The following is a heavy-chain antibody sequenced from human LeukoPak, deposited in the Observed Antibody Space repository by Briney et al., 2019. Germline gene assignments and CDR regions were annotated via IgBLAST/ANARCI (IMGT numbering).Heavy chain of an antibody. CDR3: ARQGVDTAMVKNWFDP. J-gene: IGHJ5*02. CDR1: GGSFSGYY. V-gene: IGHV4-34*01. D-gene: IGHD5-18*01. CDR2: INHSGST. Sequence: KPSETLSLTCAVYGGSFSGYYWSWIRQPPGKGLEWIGEINHSGSTNYNPSLKSRVTISVDTSKNQFSLKLSSVTAADTAVYYCARQGVDTAMVKNWFDPWGQGTLVTVSS.